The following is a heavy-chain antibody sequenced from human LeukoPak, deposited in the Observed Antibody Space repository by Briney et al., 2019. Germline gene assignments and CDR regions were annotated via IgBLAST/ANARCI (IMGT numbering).Heavy chain of an antibody. Sequence: PGGSLRLSCAASGFTFSSYWMHWVRHAPGKGLVWVSRINSDGGSTTYADSVRGRFTISRDNAKNTLYLQMNSLRAEDTAVYYCARAGIAVAGFKDYYYYMDVWGKGTTVTVSS. V-gene: IGHV3-74*01. CDR3: ARAGIAVAGFKDYYYYMDV. CDR1: GFTFSSYW. CDR2: INSDGGST. J-gene: IGHJ6*03. D-gene: IGHD6-19*01.